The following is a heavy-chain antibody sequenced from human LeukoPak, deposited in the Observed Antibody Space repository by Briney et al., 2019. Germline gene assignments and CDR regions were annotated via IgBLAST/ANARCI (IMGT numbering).Heavy chain of an antibody. CDR1: GYTFTNYG. CDR3: ARVGNYYDNSGYYQEGPFDI. Sequence: GASVKVSCKASGYTFTNYGISWVRQAPGQGLEWMGIINPSGGSAIYAQNFQGRVTMTRDMSTSTVYMELSSLRSEDTAVYYCARVGNYYDNSGYYQEGPFDIWGQGTVVTVSS. D-gene: IGHD3-22*01. J-gene: IGHJ3*02. V-gene: IGHV1-46*01. CDR2: INPSGGSA.